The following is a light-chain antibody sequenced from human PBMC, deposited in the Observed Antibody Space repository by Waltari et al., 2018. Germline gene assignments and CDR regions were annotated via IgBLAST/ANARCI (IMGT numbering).Light chain of an antibody. CDR2: EAS. V-gene: IGKV3-20*01. CDR1: QSVSGS. CDR3: QKYVSLPAT. Sequence: SCRASQSVSGSLAWYQQKHGQAPRLLIYEASTRATGIPDRFSGSGSGTDFSLTISRLEPEDFAVDYCQKYVSLPATFGQGTKVEIK. J-gene: IGKJ1*01.